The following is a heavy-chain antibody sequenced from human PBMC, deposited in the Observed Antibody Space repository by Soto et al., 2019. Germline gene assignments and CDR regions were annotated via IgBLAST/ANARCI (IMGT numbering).Heavy chain of an antibody. J-gene: IGHJ6*02. D-gene: IGHD2-15*01. CDR1: GYSFTHKW. CDR2: IYPIDSYT. Sequence: GGSPKISFHASGYSFTHKWIALVRQSPGKGLEWLGDIYPIDSYTKYSPSFEGQVTMSVNKSVKTASLLLNSLKASDTAIYFCASVIVTQFSTMGGMDVWGQGTTVTVSS. V-gene: IGHV5-51*01. CDR3: ASVIVTQFSTMGGMDV.